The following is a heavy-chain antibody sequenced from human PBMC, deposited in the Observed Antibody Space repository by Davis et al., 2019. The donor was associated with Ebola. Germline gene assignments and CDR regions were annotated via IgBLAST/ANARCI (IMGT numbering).Heavy chain of an antibody. CDR2: ISAYNGNT. J-gene: IGHJ4*02. CDR3: ASAGRGTWYGENYFDY. D-gene: IGHD3-10*01. CDR1: GYTFTSYG. Sequence: AASVKVSCKASGYTFTSYGISWVRQAPGQGLEWMGWISAYNGNTNYAQKLQGRVTMTTDTSTSTAYMELSSLRSEDTAVYYCASAGRGTWYGENYFDYWGQGTLVTVAS. V-gene: IGHV1-18*01.